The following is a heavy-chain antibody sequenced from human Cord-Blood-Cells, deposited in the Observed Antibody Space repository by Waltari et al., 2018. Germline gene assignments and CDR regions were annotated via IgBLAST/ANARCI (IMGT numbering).Heavy chain of an antibody. D-gene: IGHD1-26*01. CDR2: IYYSGGT. CDR1: GGSISSSSYY. J-gene: IGHJ4*02. Sequence: QLQLQESGPGLVKPSETLSLTCTVSGGSISSSSYYWGWIRQPPGKGLEWIGSIYYSGGTYDNPSLKSRGTISVDTSKNQFSLKLSSVTAADTAVYYCARRGRDSGSYYFDYWGQGTLVTVSS. CDR3: ARRGRDSGSYYFDY. V-gene: IGHV4-39*07.